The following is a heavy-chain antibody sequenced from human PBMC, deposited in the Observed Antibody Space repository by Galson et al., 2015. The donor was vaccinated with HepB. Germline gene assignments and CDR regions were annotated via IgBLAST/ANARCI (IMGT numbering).Heavy chain of an antibody. Sequence: SETLSLTCTVSGGSISSSSYYWGWIRQPPGKGLEWIGSIYYSGSTYYNPSLKSRVTISVDTSKNQFSLKLSSVTAADTAVYYCARHFNSGGRWFDPWGQGTLVTVSS. V-gene: IGHV4-39*01. CDR3: ARHFNSGGRWFDP. CDR2: IYYSGST. D-gene: IGHD1-1*01. J-gene: IGHJ5*02. CDR1: GGSISSSSYY.